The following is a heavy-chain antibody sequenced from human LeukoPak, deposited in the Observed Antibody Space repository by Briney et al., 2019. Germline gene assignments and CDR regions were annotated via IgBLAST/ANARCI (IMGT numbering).Heavy chain of an antibody. J-gene: IGHJ4*01. V-gene: IGHV4-39*07. CDR1: GGSIRSTSYY. D-gene: IGHD1-7*01. CDR2: IYYSGST. Sequence: SETLSLTCTVSGGSIRSTSYYWGWIRQPPGKGLEWIGSIYYSGSTYYNPSLKSRVTISVDTSKNQFSLKLSSVTAADTAVYYCTREIGGTTVHYWGHGMLVTVSS. CDR3: TREIGGTTVHY.